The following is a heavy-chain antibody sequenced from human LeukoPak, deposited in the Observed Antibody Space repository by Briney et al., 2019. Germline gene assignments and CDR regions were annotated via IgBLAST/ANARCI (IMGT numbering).Heavy chain of an antibody. CDR1: GYTFTGYC. CDR3: AREGSSSWLVYYYGMDV. V-gene: IGHV1-2*02. D-gene: IGHD6-13*01. Sequence: ASVKVSCKASGYTFTGYCMHWVRQAPGQGLEWMGWINPNSGGTNYAQKFQGRVTMTRDTSISTAYMELSRLRSDDTAVYYCAREGSSSWLVYYYGMDVWGQGTTVTVSS. CDR2: INPNSGGT. J-gene: IGHJ6*02.